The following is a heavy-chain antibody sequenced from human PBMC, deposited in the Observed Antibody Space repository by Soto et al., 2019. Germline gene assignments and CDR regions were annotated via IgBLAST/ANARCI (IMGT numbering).Heavy chain of an antibody. CDR2: IKSKTDGGTT. Sequence: GGSLRLSCAASGFTFSNAWMSWVRQAPGKGLEWVGRIKSKTDGGTTDYAAPVKGRFTISRDDSKNTLYLQMNSLKTEDTAVYYGTAEYGSGSYQAFDIWGQGTMVTVSS. D-gene: IGHD3-10*01. V-gene: IGHV3-15*01. J-gene: IGHJ3*02. CDR1: GFTFSNAW. CDR3: TAEYGSGSYQAFDI.